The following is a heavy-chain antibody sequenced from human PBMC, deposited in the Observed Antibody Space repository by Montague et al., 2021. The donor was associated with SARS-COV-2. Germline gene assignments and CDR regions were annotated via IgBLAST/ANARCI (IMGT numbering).Heavy chain of an antibody. CDR3: VRGIEAAGSYDY. Sequence: CAISGDSVARHSATWSWNRQSPSRGLEWLGRTYYRSMWKSDYARSVKSRIAINPDTSKNQFSLQLSSVTPEDTALYYCVRGIEAAGSYDYWGQGTLVTVSS. D-gene: IGHD6-13*01. CDR1: GDSVARHSAT. V-gene: IGHV6-1*01. CDR2: TYYRSMWKS. J-gene: IGHJ4*02.